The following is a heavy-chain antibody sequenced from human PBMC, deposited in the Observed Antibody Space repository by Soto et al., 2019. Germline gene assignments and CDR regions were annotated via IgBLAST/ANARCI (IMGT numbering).Heavy chain of an antibody. J-gene: IGHJ6*02. V-gene: IGHV1-69*13. CDR3: AKDRGSGSYAANYYYYGMDV. CDR2: IIPVFGTP. Sequence: SVKASCKASAGSLSNYGISWVRQAPGQGLEWMGAIIPVFGTPNYAQKFQDRVTITADESTTTVYMEVRSLTSEDTALYHCAKDRGSGSYAANYYYYGMDVWGQGTTVTVSS. CDR1: AGSLSNYG. D-gene: IGHD3-10*01.